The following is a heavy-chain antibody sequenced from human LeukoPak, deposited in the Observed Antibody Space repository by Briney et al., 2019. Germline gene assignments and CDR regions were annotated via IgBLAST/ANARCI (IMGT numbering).Heavy chain of an antibody. J-gene: IGHJ4*02. CDR2: ISAYKGDT. V-gene: IGHV1-18*01. D-gene: IGHD2-15*01. CDR1: GYTFISYG. CDR3: ARVNDVAVVAAAAPHFEY. Sequence: ASVKVSCKPSGYTFISYGISWVRQAPRQGLEWVGWISAYKGDTDYAQKFQGRVAMTTDTSTNTVYMELTSLRSDDTAVYYCARVNDVAVVAAAAPHFEYWGQGTLVTVSS.